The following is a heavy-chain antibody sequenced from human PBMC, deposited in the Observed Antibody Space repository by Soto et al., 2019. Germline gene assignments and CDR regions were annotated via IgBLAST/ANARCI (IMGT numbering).Heavy chain of an antibody. Sequence: GGSLRLSCAASGFTFSSYSMNWVRQAPGKGLEWVSSISSSSSYIYYADSVKGRFTISRDNAKNSLYLQMNSLRAEDTAVYYCARDRGGSGLYYFDYWGQGTLVTVSS. J-gene: IGHJ4*02. V-gene: IGHV3-21*01. CDR3: ARDRGGSGLYYFDY. CDR1: GFTFSSYS. CDR2: ISSSSSYI. D-gene: IGHD3-16*01.